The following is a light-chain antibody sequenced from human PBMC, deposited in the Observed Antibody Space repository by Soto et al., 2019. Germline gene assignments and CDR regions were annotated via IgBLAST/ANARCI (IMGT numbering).Light chain of an antibody. V-gene: IGKV3D-15*01. CDR3: QQRYNRYT. Sequence: EIVMTQSPATLSVSPGERATLSCRASQSVSSNLAWYQQKPGQAPRLLIYGASSRATGIPARFSGSGSGTDFTLTISSVESEDSAAYYCQQRYNRYTFGQGTKLEIK. CDR1: QSVSSN. J-gene: IGKJ2*01. CDR2: GAS.